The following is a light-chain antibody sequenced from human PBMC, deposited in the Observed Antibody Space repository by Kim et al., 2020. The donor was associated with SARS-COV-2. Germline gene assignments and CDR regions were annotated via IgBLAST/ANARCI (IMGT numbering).Light chain of an antibody. Sequence: PGQSFTISCTGTSSDVGGSNYVSWYQQHPDKAPKLMIYDVRRRPSGVSNRFSGSKSGNTASLTISGLQAEDEADYYCTSYTGTSWVFGGGTKLTVL. J-gene: IGLJ3*02. CDR1: SSDVGGSNY. V-gene: IGLV2-14*03. CDR2: DVR. CDR3: TSYTGTSWV.